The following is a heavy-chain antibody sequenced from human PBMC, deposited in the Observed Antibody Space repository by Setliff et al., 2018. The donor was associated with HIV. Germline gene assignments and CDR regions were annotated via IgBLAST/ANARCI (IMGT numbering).Heavy chain of an antibody. J-gene: IGHJ5*02. Sequence: PSETLSLTCAVYGGSFSEYYWSWIRQSPGKGLEWIGYINYSGSTNYNPSLQSRVTISVDTSKNHFPLKLTSVTAADTAVYYCARYSYGYVRDLRFDPWGQGTLVTVSS. CDR2: INYSGST. D-gene: IGHD5-18*01. V-gene: IGHV4-59*08. CDR1: GGSFSEYY. CDR3: ARYSYGYVRDLRFDP.